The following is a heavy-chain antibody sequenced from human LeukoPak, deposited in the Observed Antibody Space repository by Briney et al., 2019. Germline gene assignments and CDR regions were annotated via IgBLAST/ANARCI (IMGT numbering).Heavy chain of an antibody. V-gene: IGHV3-66*01. J-gene: IGHJ3*02. Sequence: GGSLRLSCAAPGFTVSSNYMSWVRQAPGKGLEWVSVIYSGGSTYYADSVKGRFTISRDNSKNTLYLQMNSLRAEDTAVYYCASPGYYYGSGRAFDIWGQGTMVTVSS. CDR1: GFTVSSNY. D-gene: IGHD3-10*01. CDR2: IYSGGST. CDR3: ASPGYYYGSGRAFDI.